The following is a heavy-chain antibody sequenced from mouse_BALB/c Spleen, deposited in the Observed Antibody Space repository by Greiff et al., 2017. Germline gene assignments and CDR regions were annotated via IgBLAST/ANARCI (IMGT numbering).Heavy chain of an antibody. CDR2: IYPGNSDT. CDR1: GYTFTSYW. V-gene: IGHV1-5*01. J-gene: IGHJ2*01. D-gene: IGHD2-3*01. Sequence: VQLQQSGAELARPGASVKLSCKASGYTFTSYWMHWVKQRPGQGLEWIGAIYPGNSDTSYNQKFKGKAKLTAVTSASTAYMELSSLTNEDSAVYYCTRKGYDDYFDYWGQGTTLTVSS. CDR3: TRKGYDDYFDY.